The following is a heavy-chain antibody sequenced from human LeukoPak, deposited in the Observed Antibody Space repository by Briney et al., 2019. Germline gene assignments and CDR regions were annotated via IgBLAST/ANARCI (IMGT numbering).Heavy chain of an antibody. CDR3: ARDRPERGYSYGPLVNYFDY. J-gene: IGHJ4*02. CDR1: GGTFSSYW. V-gene: IGHV3-7*01. Sequence: GGSLRLSCAASGGTFSSYWMSWVCHGPRKGLGWVSNIKQDGRGKYYVDSVKRRFTPSRDNDTNSLYLQMNSLGGEDTAVYYCARDRPERGYSYGPLVNYFDYWGQGTLVTVSS. CDR2: IKQDGRGK. D-gene: IGHD5-18*01.